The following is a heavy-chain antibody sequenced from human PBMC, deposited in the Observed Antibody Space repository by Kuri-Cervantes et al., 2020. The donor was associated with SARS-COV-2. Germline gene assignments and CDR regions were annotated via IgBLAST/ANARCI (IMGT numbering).Heavy chain of an antibody. CDR1: GFTFSSYA. CDR2: ISGSGGST. D-gene: IGHD6-19*01. CDR3: AKDHGSDWTFPGS. J-gene: IGHJ5*02. Sequence: GGSLRLSCAASGFTFSSYAMSWVRQAPGKGLEWVSAISGSGGSTYYADSVKGRFTISRDNYKSTVHLQVNSLRVEDTAAYYCAKDHGSDWTFPGSWGQGTQVTVSS. V-gene: IGHV3-23*01.